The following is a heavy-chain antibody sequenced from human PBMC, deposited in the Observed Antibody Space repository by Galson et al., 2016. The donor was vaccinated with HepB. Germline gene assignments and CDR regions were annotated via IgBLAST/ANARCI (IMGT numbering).Heavy chain of an antibody. D-gene: IGHD6-19*01. V-gene: IGHV3-21*01. CDR2: ITSSGSSI. CDR3: ARGPYTSGWYPWDWFDP. CDR1: GFTFISYS. J-gene: IGHJ5*02. Sequence: SLRLSCAASGFTFISYSMNWVRQAPGKGLEWVSSITSSGSSIYYTDSVKGRFTISRDSAKNSLYLQMNSLRAEDTAVYYCARGPYTSGWYPWDWFDPWGQGTLVTVSS.